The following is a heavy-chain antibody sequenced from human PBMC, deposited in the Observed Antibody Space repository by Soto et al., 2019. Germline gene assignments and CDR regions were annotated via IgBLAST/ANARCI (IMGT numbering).Heavy chain of an antibody. CDR3: ASDIVVVPAAIAPYAFDI. J-gene: IGHJ3*02. CDR1: GYTFTSYG. D-gene: IGHD2-2*01. Sequence: GASVKVSCKASGYTFTSYGISWVRQAPGQGLEWMGWVSAYNGNTNYAQKLQGRVTMTTDTSTSTAYMEQRSLRSDDTAVYYCASDIVVVPAAIAPYAFDIWGQGTMVTVSS. V-gene: IGHV1-18*01. CDR2: VSAYNGNT.